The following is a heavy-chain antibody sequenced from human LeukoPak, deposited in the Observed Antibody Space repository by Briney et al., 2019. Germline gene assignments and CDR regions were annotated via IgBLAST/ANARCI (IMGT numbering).Heavy chain of an antibody. V-gene: IGHV3-53*01. CDR3: ARDAYSSGWYGWFDP. D-gene: IGHD6-19*01. J-gene: IGHJ5*02. CDR2: IYSGGST. CDR1: GFTVTNTY. Sequence: GGSLRLSCAASGFTVTNTYISWVRQAPGKGLEWLSVIYSGGSTYYADSVKGRFTMSRDNSKNTLYLQMNSLRAEDTAVYYCARDAYSSGWYGWFDPWGQGTLVTVPS.